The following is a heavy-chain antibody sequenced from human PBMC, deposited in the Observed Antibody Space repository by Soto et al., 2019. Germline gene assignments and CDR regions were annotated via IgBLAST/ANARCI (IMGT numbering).Heavy chain of an antibody. CDR1: GGSISSGDYY. V-gene: IGHV4-30-4*01. Sequence: QVQLQESGPGLVKPSQTLSLTCTVSGGSISSGDYYWNWIRQPPGKGLEWIGYIYYSESTYYNPSLKSRVTISVDTSKNQFSLKLSSVTAAATAVYYCARDSYDSSGSSGYSFDYWGQGTLVTVSS. CDR2: IYYSEST. CDR3: ARDSYDSSGSSGYSFDY. D-gene: IGHD3-22*01. J-gene: IGHJ4*02.